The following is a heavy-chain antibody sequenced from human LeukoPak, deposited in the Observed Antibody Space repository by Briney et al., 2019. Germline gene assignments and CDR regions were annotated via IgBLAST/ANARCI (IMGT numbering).Heavy chain of an antibody. CDR2: INHSGST. D-gene: IGHD3-10*01. V-gene: IGHV4-34*01. CDR1: GGSFSGYY. J-gene: IGHJ4*02. Sequence: KPSETLSLTCAVYGGSFSGYYWSWIRQPPGKGLEWIGEINHSGSTNYNPSLKSRVTISVDTSKNQFSLKLSSVTAADTAVYYCARLVLLWFGSFDYWGQGTLVTVSS. CDR3: ARLVLLWFGSFDY.